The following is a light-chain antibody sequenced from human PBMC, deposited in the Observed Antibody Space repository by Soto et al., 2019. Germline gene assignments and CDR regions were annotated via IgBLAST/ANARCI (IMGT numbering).Light chain of an antibody. CDR2: GAS. J-gene: IGKJ2*02. Sequence: EIVLTQSPGTLSLSPGERATLSCRASQSVSSSYLAWYQQKPGQAPRLLIYGASSRATGIPDRFSGSGSGTDFTLTIRRLEPEEFAVYYCQQYGSSPRTFGQGTKLEIK. CDR1: QSVSSSY. CDR3: QQYGSSPRT. V-gene: IGKV3-20*01.